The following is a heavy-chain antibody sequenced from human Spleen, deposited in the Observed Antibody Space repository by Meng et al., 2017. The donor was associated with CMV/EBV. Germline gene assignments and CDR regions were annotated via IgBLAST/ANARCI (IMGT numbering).Heavy chain of an antibody. CDR1: GYIFKDYA. CDR3: ARDGWMQSYYFDH. D-gene: IGHD5-18*01. Sequence: HVQLVQTGAEGTNPGASVTLSGKTSGYIFKDYAMHWVRQAPGQRLEWMGWIKAGNGDTKYSQKCQGRVTITRDTSASIGYMEVSSLRFEDMAVYYWARDGWMQSYYFDHWGQGALVTVSS. V-gene: IGHV1-3*01. CDR2: IKAGNGDT. J-gene: IGHJ4*02.